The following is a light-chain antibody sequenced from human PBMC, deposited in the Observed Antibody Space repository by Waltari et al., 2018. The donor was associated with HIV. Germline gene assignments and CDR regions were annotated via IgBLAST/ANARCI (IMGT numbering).Light chain of an antibody. CDR1: SSDVGAYNY. Sequence: QSALTQPPSASGSPGQSVTISCTGTSSDVGAYNYVSRYQQHPGKAPKLMIYEVNKRPSGVPDRFSGSKSGNTASLSVSGLQAEDEADYYCSSYAGSNTVVFGGGTKLTVL. CDR3: SSYAGSNTVV. J-gene: IGLJ2*01. V-gene: IGLV2-8*01. CDR2: EVN.